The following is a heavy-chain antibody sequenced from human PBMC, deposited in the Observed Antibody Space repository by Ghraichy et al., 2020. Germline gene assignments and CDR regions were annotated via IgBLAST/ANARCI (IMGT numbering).Heavy chain of an antibody. V-gene: IGHV1-18*04. J-gene: IGHJ4*02. CDR2: ISTYTGNT. Sequence: ASVKVSCKASGYPFTSYAISWVRQAPGQGLEWMGWISTYTGNTNYQQKLQGRVTMTTDTSATTAYMELRSLTSDDTAVYYCARDPSRDYDTGAYYDFWGEGSLVTVSS. D-gene: IGHD3-22*01. CDR3: ARDPSRDYDTGAYYDF. CDR1: GYPFTSYA.